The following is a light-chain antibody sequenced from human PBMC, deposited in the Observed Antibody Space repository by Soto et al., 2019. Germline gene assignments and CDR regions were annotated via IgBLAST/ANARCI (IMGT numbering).Light chain of an antibody. J-gene: IGKJ1*01. V-gene: IGKV3-15*01. Sequence: EIVMTQSPATLSVSAGERATLSCRASQSVSSNLAWYQQKPGQAPRLLLYGASTRATGIPTRFSGSGSGTEFNLTISSLQSEDFAVYYCQQYNNSPRTFGQGTKVEIK. CDR3: QQYNNSPRT. CDR2: GAS. CDR1: QSVSSN.